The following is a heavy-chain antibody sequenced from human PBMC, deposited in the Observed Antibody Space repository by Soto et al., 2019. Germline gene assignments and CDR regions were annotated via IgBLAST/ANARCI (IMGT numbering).Heavy chain of an antibody. CDR2: ISWNSGSI. J-gene: IGHJ4*02. CDR1: GFTFDDYA. CDR3: AKGLPDQFWSGYVGY. D-gene: IGHD3-3*01. Sequence: GGSLRLSCAASGFTFDDYAMHWVRQAPGKGLEWVSGISWNSGSIGYADSVKGRFTISRDNAKNSLYLQMNSLRAEDTALYYCAKGLPDQFWSGYVGYWGQGTLVTVSS. V-gene: IGHV3-9*01.